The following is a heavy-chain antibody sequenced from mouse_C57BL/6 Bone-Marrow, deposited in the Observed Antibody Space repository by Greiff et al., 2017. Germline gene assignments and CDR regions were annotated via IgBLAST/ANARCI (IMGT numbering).Heavy chain of an antibody. CDR2: ISSGGSYT. V-gene: IGHV5-6*02. J-gene: IGHJ4*01. CDR3: ARRKYMYN. CDR1: GFTFSSYG. D-gene: IGHD5-1-1*01. Sequence: EVKLVESGGDLVKPGGSLKLSCAASGFTFSSYGMSWVSQTQDKRLEWVATISSGGSYTYYPDSVKGRFTIFRDNAKHTLYLQMRSLKSEDTAMFYWARRKYMYNWGQGTSVTVSS.